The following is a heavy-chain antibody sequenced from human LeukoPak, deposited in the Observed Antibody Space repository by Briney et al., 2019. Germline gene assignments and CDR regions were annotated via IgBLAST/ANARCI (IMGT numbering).Heavy chain of an antibody. D-gene: IGHD2-15*01. CDR2: INPNSGGT. CDR3: ARAGGWWDYYFDY. J-gene: IGHJ4*02. CDR1: GYTFTGYY. V-gene: IGHV1-2*02. Sequence: ASVKVSCKASGYTFTGYYMHWVRQAPGQGLEWMGWINPNSGGTNYAQKFQGRVTMTRDTSISTAYMELSSLRSEDTAVYYCARAGGWWDYYFDYWGQGTLVTVSS.